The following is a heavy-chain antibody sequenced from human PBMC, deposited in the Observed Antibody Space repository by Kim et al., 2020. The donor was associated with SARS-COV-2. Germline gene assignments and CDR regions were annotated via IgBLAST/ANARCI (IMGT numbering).Heavy chain of an antibody. CDR2: INPSSDAT. V-gene: IGHV1-8*01. J-gene: IGHJ4*02. D-gene: IGHD2-2*01. CDR3: ARVERCSSTSCYIDH. CDR1: GYTFTNYD. Sequence: ASVKVSCKASGYTFTNYDVNWVRQATGQGLEWMGWINPSSDATFYAQKFQGRVTMTRNTSISTAYMELSSLRSEDTAVYYCARVERCSSTSCYIDHWGQGTLVTVSS.